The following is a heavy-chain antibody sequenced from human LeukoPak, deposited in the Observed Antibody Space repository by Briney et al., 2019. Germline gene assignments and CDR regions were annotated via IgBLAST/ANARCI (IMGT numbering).Heavy chain of an antibody. CDR2: IIPILGIA. Sequence: ASVKVSCKASGGTFSSYAISWVRQAPGQGLEWMGRIIPILGIANYAQKFQGRVTITADKSTSTAYMELSSLRSEDTAVYYCARDQFGDLGDAFDIWGQGTMVTVSS. J-gene: IGHJ3*02. D-gene: IGHD3-10*01. V-gene: IGHV1-69*04. CDR3: ARDQFGDLGDAFDI. CDR1: GGTFSSYA.